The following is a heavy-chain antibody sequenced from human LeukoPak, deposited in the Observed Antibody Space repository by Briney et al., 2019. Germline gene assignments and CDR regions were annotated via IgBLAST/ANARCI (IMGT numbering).Heavy chain of an antibody. Sequence: AETLSLTCTVSGGSISNYYCTWTRQPPGKGLEWIAHHSGSTSYNPSLKRRVTISVDTSKNQFSPMLRSVTAADTAVYYCARGKYYHASGASWGQETLVTVSS. D-gene: IGHD3-10*01. J-gene: IGHJ5*02. CDR1: GGSISNYY. V-gene: IGHV4-59*01. CDR3: ARGKYYHASGAS. CDR2: HSGST.